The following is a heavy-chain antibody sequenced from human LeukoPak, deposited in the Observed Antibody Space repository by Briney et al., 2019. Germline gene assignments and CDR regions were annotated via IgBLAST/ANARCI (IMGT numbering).Heavy chain of an antibody. CDR2: ISGSGGST. Sequence: HPGGSLRLSCAASGFTFSSYAMSWVRQAPGKGLEWVSAISGSGGSTYYADSVKGRFTISRDNSKNTLYLQMNSLRGEDTAVYYCAKDGYSSSWYYFDHWGQGTLVTVSS. CDR3: AKDGYSSSWYYFDH. J-gene: IGHJ4*02. D-gene: IGHD6-13*01. V-gene: IGHV3-23*01. CDR1: GFTFSSYA.